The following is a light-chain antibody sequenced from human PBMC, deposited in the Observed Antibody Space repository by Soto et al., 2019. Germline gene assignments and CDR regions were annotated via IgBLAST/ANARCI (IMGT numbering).Light chain of an antibody. V-gene: IGLV2-14*01. CDR2: EVS. J-gene: IGLJ1*01. CDR3: SSYTVYSTLV. CDR1: SSDVGGYNL. Sequence: QSVLTQPASVSGSPGQSITIPCTGTSSDVGGYNLVSWFQQHPGKVPQLIIFEVSSRPSGISSRFSGSKSGNTASLTISGLQAEDEADYYCSSYTVYSTLVFGTGTKVTVL.